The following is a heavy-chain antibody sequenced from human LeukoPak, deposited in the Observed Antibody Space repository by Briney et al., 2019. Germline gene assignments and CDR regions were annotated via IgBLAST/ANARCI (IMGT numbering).Heavy chain of an antibody. CDR3: ARDRTYYYDSSGYADAFDI. CDR1: GGSISSGSYY. CDR2: IYTSGST. D-gene: IGHD3-22*01. Sequence: KPSQTLSLTCTVSGGSISSGSYYWSWIRQPAGKGLEWIGRIYTSGSTNYNPSLKSRVTISVDTSKNQFSLKLSSVTAADTAVYYCARDRTYYYDSSGYADAFDIWGQGTMVTVPS. J-gene: IGHJ3*02. V-gene: IGHV4-61*02.